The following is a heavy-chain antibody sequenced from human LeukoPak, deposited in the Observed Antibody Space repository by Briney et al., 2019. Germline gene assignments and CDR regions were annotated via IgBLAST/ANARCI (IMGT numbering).Heavy chain of an antibody. V-gene: IGHV3-30*18. CDR1: GFTFSSYG. Sequence: GRSLRLSCAASGFTFSSYGMHWVRQAPGKGLEWVAVISYDGSNKYYADSVKGRFTISRDNSKNTLYLQMNSLRAEDTAVYYCAKGVENYDILTGYYKPHYYMDVWGKGTTVTVSS. CDR3: AKGVENYDILTGYYKPHYYMDV. CDR2: ISYDGSNK. D-gene: IGHD3-9*01. J-gene: IGHJ6*03.